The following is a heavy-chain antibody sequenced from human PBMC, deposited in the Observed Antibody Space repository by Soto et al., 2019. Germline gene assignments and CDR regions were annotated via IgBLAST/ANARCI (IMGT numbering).Heavy chain of an antibody. CDR1: GGSVSSGSYY. Sequence: QVQLQESGPGLVKPSETLSLTCTVSGGSVSSGSYYWSWIRQPPGKGLEWIGYIYYSGITDYNPSLQSRVTISVDTSKNPFSLKLSSVTAADTAVYYCARDYASRIGGSGNGFDYWGQGTLVTVSS. CDR2: IYYSGIT. V-gene: IGHV4-61*01. J-gene: IGHJ4*02. CDR3: ARDYASRIGGSGNGFDY. D-gene: IGHD1-26*01.